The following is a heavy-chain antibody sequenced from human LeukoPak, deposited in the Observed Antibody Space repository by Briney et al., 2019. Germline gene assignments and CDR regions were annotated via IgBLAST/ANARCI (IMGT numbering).Heavy chain of an antibody. D-gene: IGHD1-26*01. CDR2: IIPIFGTA. Sequence: GASVKVSCKASGYTFTSYGISWVRQAPGQGLEWMGRIIPIFGTANYAQKFQGRVTITTDESTSTAYMELSSLRSEDTAVYYCARVGVEWELPDYWGQGTLVTVSS. J-gene: IGHJ4*02. V-gene: IGHV1-69*05. CDR1: GYTFTSYG. CDR3: ARVGVEWELPDY.